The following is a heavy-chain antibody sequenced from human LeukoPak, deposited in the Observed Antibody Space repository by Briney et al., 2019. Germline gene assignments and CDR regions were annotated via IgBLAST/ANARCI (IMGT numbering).Heavy chain of an antibody. CDR2: SSHTGDIT. CDR3: VRVPDVTARPCDT. D-gene: IGHD1-1*01. CDR1: GGSFSNHY. J-gene: IGHJ5*02. Sequence: SETLSLTCAVYGGSFSNHYWTWLRQTPGRGYEWIGESSHTGDITGYNPSLKGRATIFVDSSKKQFSLTVTSITAADTGIYYCVRVPDVTARPCDTWGPGTVVTVSS. V-gene: IGHV4-34*01.